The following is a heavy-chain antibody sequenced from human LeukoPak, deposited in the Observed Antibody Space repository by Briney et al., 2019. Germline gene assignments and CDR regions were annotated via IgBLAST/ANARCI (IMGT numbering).Heavy chain of an antibody. CDR1: GFSFSGHW. D-gene: IGHD6-6*01. Sequence: GGSLRLSCTASGFSFSGHWMHWARQLPGKGLVWVSRISPTGSTTSYADSVKGRFTVSRDNAKSTLYLQVNNLRAEDTAVYYCARGPNSNWSGLDFWGQGTLLTVSS. V-gene: IGHV3-74*01. CDR3: ARGPNSNWSGLDF. CDR2: ISPTGSTT. J-gene: IGHJ4*02.